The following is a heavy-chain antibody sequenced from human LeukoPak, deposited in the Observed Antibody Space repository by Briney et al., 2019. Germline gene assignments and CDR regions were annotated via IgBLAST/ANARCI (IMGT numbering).Heavy chain of an antibody. Sequence: PGGSLRLSCAASGFTFSSYAMSWVRQAPGKGLEWVSAISGSGGSTYYADSVKGRFTISRDNSKNTLYLQMNSLRAEDKAVYYCAKGRSITMIVVVTESDYWGQGTLVTVSS. J-gene: IGHJ4*02. V-gene: IGHV3-23*01. D-gene: IGHD3-22*01. CDR1: GFTFSSYA. CDR3: AKGRSITMIVVVTESDY. CDR2: ISGSGGST.